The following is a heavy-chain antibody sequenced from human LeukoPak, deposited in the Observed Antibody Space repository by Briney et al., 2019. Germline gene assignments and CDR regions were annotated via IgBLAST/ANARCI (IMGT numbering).Heavy chain of an antibody. CDR3: VKDKYPVVVAATLDY. J-gene: IGHJ4*02. V-gene: IGHV3-64D*09. CDR1: GFTFSNYA. Sequence: GGSLRLSCSASGFTFSNYAMHWVRQAPGKGLEYVSDISSNGGITYYADSVKGRFTVSRDNSKKMLYLQMNSLRAEDTAVYYCVKDKYPVVVAATLDYWGQGILVTVSS. D-gene: IGHD2-15*01. CDR2: ISSNGGIT.